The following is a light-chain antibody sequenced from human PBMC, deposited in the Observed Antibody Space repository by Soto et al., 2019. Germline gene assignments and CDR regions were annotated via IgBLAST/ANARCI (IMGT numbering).Light chain of an antibody. J-gene: IGKJ1*01. CDR3: LQDYNYTRT. V-gene: IGKV1-6*01. CDR2: AAS. Sequence: AIQMTQSPSSLSASVGDRVTITCRASQGIRNDLGWFQQKPGKAPKLLIYAASSLHSEVQSRFSGSGSGTDFTLAISSLQPEDFATYYCLQDYNYTRTFGQGTKVDIK. CDR1: QGIRND.